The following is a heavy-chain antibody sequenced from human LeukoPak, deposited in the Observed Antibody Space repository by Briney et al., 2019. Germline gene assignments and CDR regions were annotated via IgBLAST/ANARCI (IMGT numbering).Heavy chain of an antibody. D-gene: IGHD2-15*01. CDR3: ARDSENCSGGTCYSRWYFDL. J-gene: IGHJ2*01. CDR2: IYYSGST. Sequence: SETLSLTCTVSGGSINSYFWSWIRQSPGKGLEWIGYIYYSGSTYYSPSLKSRVTISVDTSKSQFSLKLSSVTAADTAVYYCARDSENCSGGTCYSRWYFDLWGRGTLVTVSS. V-gene: IGHV4-59*06. CDR1: GGSINSYF.